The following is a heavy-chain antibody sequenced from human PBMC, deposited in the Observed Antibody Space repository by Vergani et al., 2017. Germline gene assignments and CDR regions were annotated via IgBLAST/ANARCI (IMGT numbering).Heavy chain of an antibody. D-gene: IGHD2-21*01. CDR3: VREXSYCGSTTCRNPSYVYYYHMDV. CDR2: IQFDGSNQ. V-gene: IGHV3-30*02. Sequence: QVQLVESGGGVVQRGGSLRLSCATSGFTLSNYDMQWIRQGPGKGLEFVAFIQFDGSNQYYADSVKGRFTISRDNSRNTLDLLMSSLRAEDTAIYYCVREXSYCGSTTCRNPSYVYYYHMDVWGEGTTVTVSS. J-gene: IGHJ6*03. CDR1: GFTLSNYD.